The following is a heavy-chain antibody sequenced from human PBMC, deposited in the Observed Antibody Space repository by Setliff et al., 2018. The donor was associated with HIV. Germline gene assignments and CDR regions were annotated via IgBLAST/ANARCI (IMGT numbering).Heavy chain of an antibody. V-gene: IGHV1-69*05. CDR1: GGTFSSYA. CDR3: ARDGLLVAGIRFDY. CDR2: IIPAFGTA. Sequence: ASVKVSCKTSGGTFSSYAVSWVRQAPGQGLEWMGGIIPAFGTANYAQKFQGRVTITTDESTSRAYMELSGLRSEDTAVYFCARDGLLVAGIRFDYWGRGTLVTVSS. J-gene: IGHJ4*01. D-gene: IGHD6-19*01.